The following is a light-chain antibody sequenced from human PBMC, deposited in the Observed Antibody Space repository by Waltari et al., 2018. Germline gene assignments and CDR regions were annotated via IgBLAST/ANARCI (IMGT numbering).Light chain of an antibody. J-gene: IGLJ2*01. V-gene: IGLV2-14*01. Sequence: QSALTQPASVSGSPGQSSTISCTGTRSDVGGSNYVSWYQQHPDKVPKLIIYDVSNRPSGISNRFSGSKSGNTASLTISGLQAEDEADYFCGSYTSDSSVVFGGGTRLTVL. CDR1: RSDVGGSNY. CDR3: GSYTSDSSVV. CDR2: DVS.